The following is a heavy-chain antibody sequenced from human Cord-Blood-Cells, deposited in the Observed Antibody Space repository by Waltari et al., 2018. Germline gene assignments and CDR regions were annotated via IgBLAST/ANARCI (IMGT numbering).Heavy chain of an antibody. CDR1: GFSFSSYG. CDR3: AKEGNAYVDY. CDR2: ISYDGSNK. V-gene: IGHV3-30*02. Sequence: QLQLLESGGGVVQPGGSLRSSCAASGFSFSSYGLLRVRQAPGKRVEGVACISYDGSNKYYADAVKGRFAIARDNSKNTRCLQMNGRRAGETAVYYCAKEGNAYVDYWGQGTLVSVS. J-gene: IGHJ4*02. D-gene: IGHD4-4*01.